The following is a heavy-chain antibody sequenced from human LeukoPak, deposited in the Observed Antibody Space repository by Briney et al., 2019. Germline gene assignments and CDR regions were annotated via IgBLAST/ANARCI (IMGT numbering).Heavy chain of an antibody. CDR3: AGRSGSFDC. D-gene: IGHD3-10*01. CDR2: ISSSSSTI. J-gene: IGHJ4*02. CDR1: GFTFSSYS. V-gene: IGHV3-48*01. Sequence: GGSLRLSCAASGFTFSSYSMNWVRQAPGKGLEWVSYISSSSSTIYCADSVKGRFTISRDNAKNSLYLQMNSLRAEDTAVYYCAGRSGSFDCWGQGTLVTVSA.